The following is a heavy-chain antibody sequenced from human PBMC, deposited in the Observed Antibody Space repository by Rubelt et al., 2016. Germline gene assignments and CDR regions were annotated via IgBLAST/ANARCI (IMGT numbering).Heavy chain of an antibody. D-gene: IGHD2-2*01. V-gene: IGHV3-7*02. CDR1: GFTFSNYW. J-gene: IGHJ6*02. Sequence: SCAGSGFTFSNYWMSWVRQAPGKGLAWVAYIKYDGSEKDYVDSVKGRFTISRDNAKNSLYLHMNSLRAEDTAVYYCARGDIVVVAAANYYYYGMDVWGQGTTVTVSS. CDR2: IKYDGSEK. CDR3: ARGDIVVVAAANYYYYGMDV.